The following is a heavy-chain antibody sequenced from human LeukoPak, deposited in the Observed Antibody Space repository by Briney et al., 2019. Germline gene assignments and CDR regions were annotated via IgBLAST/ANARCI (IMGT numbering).Heavy chain of an antibody. V-gene: IGHV4-30-4*01. CDR2: IYYSGST. J-gene: IGHJ5*02. CDR1: GGSISSGDYY. CDR3: ARGRYSSSWYYDNWFDP. D-gene: IGHD6-13*01. Sequence: PSETLSLTCTVSGGSISSGDYYWSRIRQPPGKGLEWIGYIYYSGSTYYNPSLKSRVTISVDTSKNQFSLKLSSVTAADTAVYYCARGRYSSSWYYDNWFDPWGQGTLVAVSS.